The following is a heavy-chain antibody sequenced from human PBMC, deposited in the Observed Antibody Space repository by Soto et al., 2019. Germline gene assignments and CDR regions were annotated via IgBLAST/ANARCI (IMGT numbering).Heavy chain of an antibody. J-gene: IGHJ4*02. CDR3: AKDPPATYYDDSTGYYYYVDY. CDR2: ISGSRGST. D-gene: IGHD3-22*01. V-gene: IGHV3-23*01. CDR1: GFTFSSYA. Sequence: GGSLRLSCAASGFTFSSYAMSSVRPPPAPPPPPASPISGSRGSTYYADSVKGRLTTSRDNPKNTLHLQMNSLRAEDTAVYYCAKDPPATYYDDSTGYYYYVDYWGQGTLVTVSS.